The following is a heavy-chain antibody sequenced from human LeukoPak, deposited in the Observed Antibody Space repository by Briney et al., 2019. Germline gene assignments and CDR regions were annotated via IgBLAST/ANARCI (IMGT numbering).Heavy chain of an antibody. J-gene: IGHJ5*02. V-gene: IGHV3-21*01. D-gene: IGHD3-10*01. CDR2: ISPSGAST. CDR1: RFTFSGDT. Sequence: RGSLKLSCTGTRFTFSGDTMSWGRQAPGRRLDWISSISPSGASTFHADSVRGRFTISRDNAKRSLYFQMNTLGDDDTAVYYCVRDFLGESGAGGPWGQGTLVTVSS. CDR3: VRDFLGESGAGGP.